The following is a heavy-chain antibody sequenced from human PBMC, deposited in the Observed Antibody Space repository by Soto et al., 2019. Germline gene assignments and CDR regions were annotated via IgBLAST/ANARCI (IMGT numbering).Heavy chain of an antibody. Sequence: LRLSCAASGFTFTRYSMNWVRQAPGKGLEWVSSISSTTNYIYYGDSMKGRFTISRDNAKNSLYMEMNSLRAEDTAVYYCARESEDLTSNFDYCGQGTLVTV. V-gene: IGHV3-21*06. CDR2: ISSTTNYI. CDR1: GFTFTRYS. J-gene: IGHJ4*02. CDR3: ARESEDLTSNFDY.